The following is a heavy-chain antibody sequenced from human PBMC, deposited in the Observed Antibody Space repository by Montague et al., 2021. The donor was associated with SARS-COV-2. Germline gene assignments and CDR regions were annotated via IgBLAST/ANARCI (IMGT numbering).Heavy chain of an antibody. CDR2: IHYSGST. V-gene: IGHV4-39*07. CDR3: ARAPGGGTLDYFDY. CDR1: GGSISRSEDN. D-gene: IGHD3-16*01. J-gene: IGHJ4*02. Sequence: SETLSLTCTVSGGSISRSEDNWAWIRQPPGKGLEWIATIHYSGSTYYNPSLKSRVSMSVDTSKNQFSLKLKSVTAADTAVYYCARAPGGGTLDYFDYWGQGTLVTVSS.